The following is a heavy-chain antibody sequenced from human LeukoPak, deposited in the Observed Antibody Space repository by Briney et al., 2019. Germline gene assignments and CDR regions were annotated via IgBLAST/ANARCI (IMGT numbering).Heavy chain of an antibody. J-gene: IGHJ6*03. V-gene: IGHV4-39*07. CDR3: ARGPSIAAAGTNYYYYYMDV. CDR1: GGSISSSSYY. D-gene: IGHD6-13*01. Sequence: SETLSLTCTVSGGSISSSSYYWGWIRQPPGKGLEWIGSIYYSGSTYYNPSLKSRVTISVDTSKNQFSLKLSSVTAADTAVYYCARGPSIAAAGTNYYYYYMDVWGKGTTVTVSS. CDR2: IYYSGST.